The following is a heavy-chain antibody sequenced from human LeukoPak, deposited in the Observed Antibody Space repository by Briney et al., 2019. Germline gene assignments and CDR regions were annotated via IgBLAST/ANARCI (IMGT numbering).Heavy chain of an antibody. CDR3: AKDGGYCSGGNCYSGVFVHY. V-gene: IGHV3-33*06. CDR1: GFTFSSYG. Sequence: PGGSLRLSCAASGFTFSSYGMHWVRQAPGKGLEWVAVIWYDGSNKYYADSVKGRFTISRDNSKNTLYLQMNSLRAEDTAVYYCAKDGGYCSGGNCYSGVFVHYWGQGTLVTVSS. CDR2: IWYDGSNK. J-gene: IGHJ4*02. D-gene: IGHD2-15*01.